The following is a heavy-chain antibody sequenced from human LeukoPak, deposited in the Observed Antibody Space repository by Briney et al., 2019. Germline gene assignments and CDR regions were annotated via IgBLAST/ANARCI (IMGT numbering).Heavy chain of an antibody. V-gene: IGHV1-69*04. CDR1: GGTFSSYA. CDR2: IIPILGIA. CDR3: ASVADYYDSSGYLDY. Sequence: RASVKVSCKASGGTFSSYAISWVRQAPGQGLEWMGRIIPILGIANYAQKFQGRVTITADKSTSTAYMELSSLRSEDTAVYYCASVADYYDSSGYLDYWGQGTLVTVSS. D-gene: IGHD3-22*01. J-gene: IGHJ4*02.